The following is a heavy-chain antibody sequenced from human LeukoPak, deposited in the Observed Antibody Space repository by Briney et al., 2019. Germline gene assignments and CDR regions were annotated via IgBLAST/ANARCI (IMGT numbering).Heavy chain of an antibody. J-gene: IGHJ3*02. CDR2: IYPGDSDT. V-gene: IGHV5-51*03. CDR1: GFSFTSYW. CDR3: ARLTVRGYYDSSGYPSDAFDI. D-gene: IGHD3-22*01. Sequence: KPGESLKISCKGSGFSFTSYWIGWVRQLPGKGLEWMGIIYPGDSDTRYSPSFQGQVTISADKSISTAYLQWSSLKASDTAMYYCARLTVRGYYDSSGYPSDAFDIWGQGTMVTVSS.